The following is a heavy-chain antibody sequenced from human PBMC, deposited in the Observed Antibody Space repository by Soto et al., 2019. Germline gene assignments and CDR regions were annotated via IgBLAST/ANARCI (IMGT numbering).Heavy chain of an antibody. Sequence: EVQVVESGGDLVQPGGSLRLSCAASGFAVSSNYMTWVRQAPGKGLEWVSVIHSGGDTHYADSVRGRFTISRDNSKNTLYLQMNCLRAEDTAVYYCARSRTGTTYGGMDVWGQGTTVTVSS. CDR2: IHSGGDT. V-gene: IGHV3-66*01. J-gene: IGHJ6*02. CDR1: GFAVSSNY. CDR3: ARSRTGTTYGGMDV. D-gene: IGHD1-7*01.